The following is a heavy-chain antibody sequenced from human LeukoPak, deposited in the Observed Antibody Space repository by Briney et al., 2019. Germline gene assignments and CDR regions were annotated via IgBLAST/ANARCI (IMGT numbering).Heavy chain of an antibody. V-gene: IGHV3-23*01. CDR2: ISGSGGST. Sequence: QPGGPLRLSCAASGFTFSSYAMSWVRQAPGKGLEWVSAISGSGGSTYYADSVKGRFTISRDNSKNTLYLQMNSLRAEDTAVYYCAKDGGYSSGGDYFDYWGQGTLVTVSS. CDR3: AKDGGYSSGGDYFDY. D-gene: IGHD2-15*01. CDR1: GFTFSSYA. J-gene: IGHJ4*02.